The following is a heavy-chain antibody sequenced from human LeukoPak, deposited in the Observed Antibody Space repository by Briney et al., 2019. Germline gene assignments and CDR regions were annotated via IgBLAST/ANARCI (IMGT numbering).Heavy chain of an antibody. V-gene: IGHV4-4*07. CDR1: GGSISSYY. D-gene: IGHD3-3*01. Sequence: SETLSLTCTVSGGSISSYYWSWIRQPAGKGLEWIGRIYTSGSTNYNPSPKSRVTMSVDTSKNQFSLKLSSVTAADTAVYYCASHDFWSGYYRYWGQGTLVTVSS. CDR3: ASHDFWSGYYRY. CDR2: IYTSGST. J-gene: IGHJ4*02.